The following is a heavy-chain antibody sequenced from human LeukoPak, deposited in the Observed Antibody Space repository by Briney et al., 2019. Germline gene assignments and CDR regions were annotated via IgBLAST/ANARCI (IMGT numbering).Heavy chain of an antibody. CDR2: IYRSGST. CDR3: AREEIAVAGPIDY. D-gene: IGHD6-19*01. V-gene: IGHV4-38-2*02. CDR1: GYSIRSAYY. Sequence: SETLSLTCTVSGYSIRSAYYWGWIRQPPGKGLEWIGSIYRSGSTYFNPSPKSRVTISVDTSKNQFYLKLSSVTAADTAVYYCAREEIAVAGPIDYWGQGTLVTVSS. J-gene: IGHJ4*02.